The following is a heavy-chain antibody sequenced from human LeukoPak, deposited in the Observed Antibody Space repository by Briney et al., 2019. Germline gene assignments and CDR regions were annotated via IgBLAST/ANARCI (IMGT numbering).Heavy chain of an antibody. V-gene: IGHV3-23*01. D-gene: IGHD6-19*01. CDR2: ISGSGGST. CDR3: ARDGGWGWDY. J-gene: IGHJ4*02. CDR1: GFTFSSYA. Sequence: GESLRLSCAASGFTFSSYAMSWVRQAPGKGLELVSAISGSGGSTYYADSVKGRFTISRDNAKNSLYLQMNSLRVEDTAVYYCARDGGWGWDYWGQGTLVTVSS.